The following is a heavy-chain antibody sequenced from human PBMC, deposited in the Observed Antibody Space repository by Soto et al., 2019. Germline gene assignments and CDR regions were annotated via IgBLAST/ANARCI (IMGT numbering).Heavy chain of an antibody. CDR1: GFTFSSYT. CDR3: AREAPLTGSTGIDS. CDR2: ISFAGNNR. V-gene: IGHV3-30-3*01. D-gene: IGHD1-1*01. Sequence: GSLRLSCAASGFTFSSYTMHWVRQAPGKGLEWVALISFAGNNRDYADSVQGRFTISRDNSENTLYLQMNSLRPEDSSVYYCAREAPLTGSTGIDSSGQGTMVTVSS. J-gene: IGHJ3*02.